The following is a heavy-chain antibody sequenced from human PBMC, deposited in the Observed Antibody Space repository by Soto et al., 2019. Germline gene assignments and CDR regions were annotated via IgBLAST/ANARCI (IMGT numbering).Heavy chain of an antibody. Sequence: NPSETLSLTCTVSGGSINSGDYYWSWIRQHPGKGLEWIGHIYFSGSTSYNPSLKSRVTISINTSKNKFSLKLDSVTAADTAVYYCARDDYGSNSGALDIWGQGAMVTVSS. CDR2: IYFSGST. CDR3: ARDDYGSNSGALDI. CDR1: GGSINSGDYY. J-gene: IGHJ3*02. D-gene: IGHD4-17*01. V-gene: IGHV4-31*03.